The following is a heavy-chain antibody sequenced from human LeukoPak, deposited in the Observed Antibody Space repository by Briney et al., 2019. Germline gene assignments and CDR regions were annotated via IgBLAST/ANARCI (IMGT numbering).Heavy chain of an antibody. D-gene: IGHD3-22*01. J-gene: IGHJ5*02. CDR3: ARDALLYDSSGDTWFDP. CDR2: VIPIFGTA. Sequence: SVKVSYKPSGGSFRRYAIIWLRQAPGQGLQWMGGVIPIFGTANYAQKLHGKVTITADKSTRTAYMQLSRLRSEDTAVYYCARDALLYDSSGDTWFDPWGQGTLVTVSS. CDR1: GGSFRRYA. V-gene: IGHV1-69*06.